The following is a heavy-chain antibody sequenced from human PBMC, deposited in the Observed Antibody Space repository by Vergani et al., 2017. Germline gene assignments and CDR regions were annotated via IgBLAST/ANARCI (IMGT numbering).Heavy chain of an antibody. V-gene: IGHV4-61*02. CDR2: IHSSGTT. CDR1: GGSITSGSFY. Sequence: QVQLHESGPGLVKPSQTLSLTCTVSGGSITSGSFYWSWIRQPAGKGLEWIGRIHSSGTTNYNPSLRSRVTLSVDTSKTQFSLRMTSVTAADPAVYYCARDSWTSELRGVYWFDTWGQGTLVSVSS. J-gene: IGHJ5*02. CDR3: ARDSWTSELRGVYWFDT. D-gene: IGHD3-10*01.